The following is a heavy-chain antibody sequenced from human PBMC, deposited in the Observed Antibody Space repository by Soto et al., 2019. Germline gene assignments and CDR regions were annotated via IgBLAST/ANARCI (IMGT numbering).Heavy chain of an antibody. D-gene: IGHD2-15*01. CDR3: VRTSLVVAAATREDY. J-gene: IGHJ4*02. CDR1: GFTLSSYW. CDR2: INSDGSST. Sequence: EVQLVESGGGLVQPGGSLRLSCADSGFTLSSYWMHWVRQAPGKGLVWVSRINSDGSSTSYADSVKGRFTISRDNAKNTLYLQMNSLRAEDTAVYYCVRTSLVVAAATREDYWGQGTLVTVSS. V-gene: IGHV3-74*01.